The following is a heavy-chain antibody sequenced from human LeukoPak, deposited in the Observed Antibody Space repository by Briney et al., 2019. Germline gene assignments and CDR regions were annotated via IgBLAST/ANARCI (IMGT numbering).Heavy chain of an antibody. V-gene: IGHV3-21*01. D-gene: IGHD3-3*01. CDR2: ISSSSSYI. J-gene: IGHJ3*02. Sequence: GGSLRLSCAASGFTFSSYSMNWVRQAPGKGLEWVSSISSSSSYIYYADSVKGRFTISRDNAKNSLYLQMNSLRAEDTAVYYCARPINGGRYDFWSGYYEASDIWGQGTMVTVSS. CDR1: GFTFSSYS. CDR3: ARPINGGRYDFWSGYYEASDI.